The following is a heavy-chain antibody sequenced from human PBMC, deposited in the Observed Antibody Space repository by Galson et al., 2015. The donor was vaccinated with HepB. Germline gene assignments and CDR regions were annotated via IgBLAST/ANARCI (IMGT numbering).Heavy chain of an antibody. CDR2: SRNARNSYAT. J-gene: IGHJ3*02. V-gene: IGHV3-72*01. CDR1: GFIMSDHH. CDR3: TASPQSFYYNSDGDYKDAFDN. Sequence: SLRLSCAASGFIMSDHHMDWVRQAPGKGLEWVGRSRNARNSYATVNAASVKGRFTISRDNSRSALYLQMDSLKIEDTAVYYCTASPQSFYYNSDGDYKDAFDNWGQGTMVTVSS. D-gene: IGHD3-22*01.